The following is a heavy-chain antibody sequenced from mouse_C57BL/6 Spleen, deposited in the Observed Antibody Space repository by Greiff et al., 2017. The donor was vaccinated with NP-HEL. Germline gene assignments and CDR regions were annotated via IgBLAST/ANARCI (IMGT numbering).Heavy chain of an antibody. V-gene: IGHV5-9-1*02. J-gene: IGHJ2*01. CDR3: TRGEGDLYYFDY. CDR1: GFTFSSYA. CDR2: ISSGGDYI. Sequence: EVQGVESGEGLVKPGGSLKLSCAASGFTFSSYAMSWVRQTPEKRLEWVAYISSGGDYIYYADTVKGRFTISRDNARNTLYLQMSSLKSEDTAMYYCTRGEGDLYYFDYWGQGTTLTVSS.